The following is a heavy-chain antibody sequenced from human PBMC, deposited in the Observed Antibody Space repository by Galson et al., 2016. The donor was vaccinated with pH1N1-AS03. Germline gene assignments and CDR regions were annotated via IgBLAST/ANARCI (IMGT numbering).Heavy chain of an antibody. CDR3: ARRRAEMSRNWYFDL. CDR2: IYWDDDR. CDR1: GFSLSTTGVG. V-gene: IGHV2-5*02. Sequence: PALVKPTQTLTLTCSFSGFSLSTTGVGVGWIRQPPGKALEYLGLIYWDDDRRYRPSLNSRLTITKDTSKNQVLLRRTNVDPVDTGTYYCARRRAEMSRNWYFDLWGRGTLVTVSS. J-gene: IGHJ2*01.